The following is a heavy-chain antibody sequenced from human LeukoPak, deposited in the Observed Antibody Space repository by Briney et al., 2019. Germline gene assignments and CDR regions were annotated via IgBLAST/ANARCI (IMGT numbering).Heavy chain of an antibody. V-gene: IGHV4-31*03. CDR3: ARVRGVVVPAAIGAFDI. J-gene: IGHJ3*02. D-gene: IGHD2-2*02. CDR1: GGSICSGGYY. CDR2: IYNSGST. Sequence: TLSLTCTVSGGSICSGGYYWSWIRQHPGRGLEWIGYIYNSGSTYYNPSLKSRVTISVDTSKNQFSLKLSSVTAADTAVYYCARVRGVVVPAAIGAFDIWGQGTMVTVSS.